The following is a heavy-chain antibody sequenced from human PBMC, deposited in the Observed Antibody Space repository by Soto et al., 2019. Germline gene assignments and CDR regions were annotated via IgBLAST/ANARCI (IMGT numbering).Heavy chain of an antibody. Sequence: PGESLKISCDGSGYSFTSYWIAWARQMPGKGLEWMGIIYPGDSDTRYSPSFQGQVTISADKSISTAYLQWSSLKASDTAMYYCARISYYSYYYRMDVWGQGTTVTVSS. V-gene: IGHV5-51*01. CDR2: IYPGDSDT. J-gene: IGHJ6*02. CDR1: GYSFTSYW. CDR3: ARISYYSYYYRMDV. D-gene: IGHD3-16*01.